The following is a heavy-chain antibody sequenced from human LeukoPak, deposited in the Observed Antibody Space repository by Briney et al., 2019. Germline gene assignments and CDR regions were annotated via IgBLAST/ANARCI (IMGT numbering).Heavy chain of an antibody. J-gene: IGHJ5*02. CDR3: ARLCSMPASS. D-gene: IGHD2-2*01. Sequence: SETLSLTCTVSGGSVSSSDSSWGWIRQTPGEGLEWIGTISYGGTTYYNPSLKSRVTISVDSSKNQFSLKLSSVTAADTAVYYCARLCSMPASSWGQGALVTVSS. CDR1: GGSVSSSDSS. CDR2: ISYGGTT. V-gene: IGHV4-39*01.